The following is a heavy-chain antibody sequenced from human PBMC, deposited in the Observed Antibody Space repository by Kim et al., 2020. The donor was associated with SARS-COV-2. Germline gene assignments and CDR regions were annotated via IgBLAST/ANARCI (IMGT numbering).Heavy chain of an antibody. Sequence: SETLSLTCAVYGGSFSGYYWSWIRQPPGKGLEWIGEINHSGSTNYNPSLKSRVTISVDTSKNQFSLKLRSVTAADTAVYYCARRGLRRRVQWRQDYYYGMDVWGQGTTVTVSS. CDR2: INHSGST. V-gene: IGHV4-34*01. CDR1: GGSFSGYY. J-gene: IGHJ6*02. CDR3: ARRGLRRRVQWRQDYYYGMDV. D-gene: IGHD1-26*01.